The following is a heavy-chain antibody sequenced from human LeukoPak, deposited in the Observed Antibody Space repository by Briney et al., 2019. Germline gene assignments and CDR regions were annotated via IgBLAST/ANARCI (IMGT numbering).Heavy chain of an antibody. V-gene: IGHV3-30-3*01. Sequence: GGSLRHSCAASGFTFSSYAMHWVRQAPGKGLEWVAVISYDGSNKYYADSVKGRFTISRDNAKNSLYLQMNSLRAEDTAVYYCARDRNEIWSGKYYMDVWGKGTTVTASS. CDR1: GFTFSSYA. J-gene: IGHJ6*03. CDR3: ARDRNEIWSGKYYMDV. CDR2: ISYDGSNK. D-gene: IGHD3-3*01.